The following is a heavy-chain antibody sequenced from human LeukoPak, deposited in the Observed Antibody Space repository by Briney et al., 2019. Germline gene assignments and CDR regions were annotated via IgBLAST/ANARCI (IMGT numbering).Heavy chain of an antibody. J-gene: IGHJ6*02. CDR1: GYTFTNHW. D-gene: IGHD2-2*01. CDR3: AASRRGYQGSLYYYGMDV. V-gene: IGHV1-24*01. CDR2: FDPEDGET. Sequence: ASVKVSCKASGYTFTNHWMHWVRQAPGQGLEWMGGFDPEDGETIYAQKFQGRVTMTEDTSTDTAYMELSSLRSEDTAVYYCAASRRGYQGSLYYYGMDVWGQGTTVTVSS.